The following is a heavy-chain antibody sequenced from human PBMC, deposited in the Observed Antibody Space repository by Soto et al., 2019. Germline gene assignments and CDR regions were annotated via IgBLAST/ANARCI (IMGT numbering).Heavy chain of an antibody. Sequence: EVQLVESGGGLVQPGGSLRLSCAASGFTVNSNYMNWVRQAPGKGLEWGSVIYRGGGTYYADSVQGRFTISRDNSKNMVFLEMSSLRAEDTAIYFCARHPAYDVDYWGQGTLVTVSS. CDR2: IYRGGGT. V-gene: IGHV3-66*04. CDR1: GFTVNSNY. CDR3: ARHPAYDVDY. J-gene: IGHJ4*02. D-gene: IGHD3-16*01.